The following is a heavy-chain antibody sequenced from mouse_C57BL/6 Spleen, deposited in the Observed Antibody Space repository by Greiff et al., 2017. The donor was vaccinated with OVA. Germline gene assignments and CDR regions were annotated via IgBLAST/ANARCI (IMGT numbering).Heavy chain of an antibody. CDR1: GYTFTSYW. CDR2: IYPSDSET. V-gene: IGHV1-61*01. CDR3: AREGDDYGAPDY. J-gene: IGHJ4*01. D-gene: IGHD2-4*01. Sequence: QVQLKQPGAELVRPGSSVKLSCKASGYTFTSYWMDWVKQRPGQGLEWIGNIYPSDSETHYNQKFKDKATLTVDKSSSTAYMQLSSLTSEDSAVYYCAREGDDYGAPDYWGQGTSVTVSS.